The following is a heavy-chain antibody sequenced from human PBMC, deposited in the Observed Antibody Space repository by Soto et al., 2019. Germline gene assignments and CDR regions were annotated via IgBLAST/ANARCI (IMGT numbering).Heavy chain of an antibody. Sequence: SETLSLTCTVSGGSISRTTYYWDWIRQPPGKGLEWIGSISYDGSTYYNPSLKSRVTISVDTSKNQFSLRVNYVTAADAAVYFCASQAGGYSYGPFDYWGQGALVTVSS. CDR2: ISYDGST. V-gene: IGHV4-39*01. J-gene: IGHJ4*02. CDR3: ASQAGGYSYGPFDY. CDR1: GGSISRTTYY. D-gene: IGHD5-18*01.